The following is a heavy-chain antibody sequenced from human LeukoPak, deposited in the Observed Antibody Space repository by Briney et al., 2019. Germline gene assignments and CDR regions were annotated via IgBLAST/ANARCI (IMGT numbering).Heavy chain of an antibody. D-gene: IGHD3-3*01. CDR1: GGSISSGDYY. Sequence: SQTLSLTCTVSGGSISSGDYYWSWIRQPPGKGLEWIGCIYYSGSTYCNPSLKSRVTISVDTSKNQFSLKLSSVTAADTAVYYCAYYDFWSGDPAFDIWGQGTMVTVSS. V-gene: IGHV4-30-4*08. J-gene: IGHJ3*02. CDR3: AYYDFWSGDPAFDI. CDR2: IYYSGST.